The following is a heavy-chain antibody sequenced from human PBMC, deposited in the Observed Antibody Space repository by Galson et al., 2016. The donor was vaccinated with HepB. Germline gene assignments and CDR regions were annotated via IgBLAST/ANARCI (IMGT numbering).Heavy chain of an antibody. CDR1: GTSIRSGTYF. Sequence: TLSLTCTVSGTSIRSGTYFWSWIRQTAGKGLEWIGRISTSGSTDYNPPLKSRVTISKDTSQNQLSLNLSSVTAADTAVYYCARSGGYYFDPLDYWGQGTLVAVSS. CDR3: ARSGGYYFDPLDY. D-gene: IGHD3-10*01. CDR2: ISTSGST. J-gene: IGHJ4*02. V-gene: IGHV4-61*02.